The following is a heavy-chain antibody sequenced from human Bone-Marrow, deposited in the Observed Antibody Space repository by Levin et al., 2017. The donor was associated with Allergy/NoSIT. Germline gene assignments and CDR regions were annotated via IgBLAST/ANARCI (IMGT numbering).Heavy chain of an antibody. CDR3: ASQPDNWNYAFDI. J-gene: IGHJ3*02. Sequence: SETLSLTCTVSGDSISSTISYWGWIRQPPGKGLEWIGSIYYSGTTYYNPSLKSRVTISVDTSKNHFSLKLSSVTAADTALYFCASQPDNWNYAFDIWGPGTMVTVSS. CDR1: GDSISSTISY. V-gene: IGHV4-39*02. D-gene: IGHD1-7*01. CDR2: IYYSGTT.